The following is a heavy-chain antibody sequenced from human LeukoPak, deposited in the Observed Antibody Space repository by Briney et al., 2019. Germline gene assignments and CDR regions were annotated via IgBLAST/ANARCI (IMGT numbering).Heavy chain of an antibody. CDR1: EFTFSSYG. D-gene: IGHD3-22*01. Sequence: GGSLRLSCAASEFTFSSYGMHWVRQAPGEGLEWVAFIRYDGSNRYYADSVKGRFTISRDNSKNTLYLQMHSLRAEDTAVYYCAKDHYYDRNFDYWGQGTLVTVSS. J-gene: IGHJ4*02. CDR3: AKDHYYDRNFDY. V-gene: IGHV3-30*02. CDR2: IRYDGSNR.